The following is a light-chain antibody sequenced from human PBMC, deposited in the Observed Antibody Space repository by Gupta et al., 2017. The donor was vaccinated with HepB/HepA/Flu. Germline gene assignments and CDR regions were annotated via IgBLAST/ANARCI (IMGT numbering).Light chain of an antibody. CDR1: SNDVGAYNF. J-gene: IGLJ2*01. CDR2: DVT. Sequence: QSALPPPASVSGSPGQAITISCTGTSNDVGAYNFVSWYQHHPSKAPELMIYDVTKRASGASNRLSGSKSGNTASLTISGLQAEDEADYSCCSYAGSNPVVFGGGTKRTVL. V-gene: IGLV2-23*02. CDR3: CSYAGSNPVV.